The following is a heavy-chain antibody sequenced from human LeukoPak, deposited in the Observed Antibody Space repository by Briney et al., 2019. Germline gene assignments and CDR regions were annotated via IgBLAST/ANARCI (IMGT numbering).Heavy chain of an antibody. D-gene: IGHD3-3*01. Sequence: GGSLRLSCAASGFTFSSYAMSWVRQAPGKGLEWVSAISGSGGSTYYADSVKGRFTISRDNSKNTLYLQMSSLRAEDTAVYYCAKDKGDFWSGHHYWGQGTLVTVSS. CDR3: AKDKGDFWSGHHY. CDR1: GFTFSSYA. J-gene: IGHJ4*02. V-gene: IGHV3-23*01. CDR2: ISGSGGST.